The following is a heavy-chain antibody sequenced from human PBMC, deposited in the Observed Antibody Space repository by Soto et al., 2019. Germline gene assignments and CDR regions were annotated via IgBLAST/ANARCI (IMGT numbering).Heavy chain of an antibody. V-gene: IGHV3-30*18. CDR3: AKQWLDYFDY. CDR2: MSYDGSSQ. Sequence: VGTLRLSCCASGFTFTNYGMHWVRQAPGKGLEWVAVMSYDGSSQYYADSVKGRFTISRDTSKNTLYLQMNSLRAEDTAVYYCAKQWLDYFDYWGQGTLVTVSS. CDR1: GFTFTNYG. J-gene: IGHJ4*02. D-gene: IGHD6-19*01.